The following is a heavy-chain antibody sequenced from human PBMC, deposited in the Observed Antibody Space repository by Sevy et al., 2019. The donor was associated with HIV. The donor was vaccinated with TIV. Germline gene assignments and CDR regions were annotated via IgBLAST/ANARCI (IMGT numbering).Heavy chain of an antibody. Sequence: ASVKVSCKAFGGTFNKYPFIWVRQAPGQGLEWMGGIIPIFGTKNYAQKFQGRVTITADEYRNTVYMQLSGLTSEDTAGYLCALAAQVTMTVAVGYFEYWGQGTLVTVSS. V-gene: IGHV1-69*13. D-gene: IGHD1-26*01. CDR2: IIPIFGTK. J-gene: IGHJ4*02. CDR3: ALAAQVTMTVAVGYFEY. CDR1: GGTFNKYP.